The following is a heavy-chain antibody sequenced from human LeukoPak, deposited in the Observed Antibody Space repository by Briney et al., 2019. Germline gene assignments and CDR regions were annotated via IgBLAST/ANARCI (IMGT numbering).Heavy chain of an antibody. Sequence: ASVKVSCRAAGYTFTNYGVTWVRQAPGQGLEWVGWISAHNGNTNYVQKLQDRVTMTTDTSTTTAYLELRNLRSDDTAVYYCARDSASTSFPPAYDYWGQGTVVAVSS. J-gene: IGHJ4*02. CDR2: ISAHNGNT. CDR3: ARDSASTSFPPAYDY. CDR1: GYTFTNYG. D-gene: IGHD3-16*01. V-gene: IGHV1-18*04.